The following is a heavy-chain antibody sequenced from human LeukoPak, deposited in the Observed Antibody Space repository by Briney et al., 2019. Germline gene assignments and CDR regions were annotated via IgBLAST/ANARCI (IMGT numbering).Heavy chain of an antibody. Sequence: ASVKVSCKASGYTFTSYAMHWVRQAPGQRLEWMGWINAGNGNTKYSQKFQGRVTITRDTSASTAYMELSSLRSEDTAVYYCARSYCSGGSCYSFTDYWGQGTLVIVSS. D-gene: IGHD2-15*01. V-gene: IGHV1-3*01. CDR1: GYTFTSYA. J-gene: IGHJ4*02. CDR2: INAGNGNT. CDR3: ARSYCSGGSCYSFTDY.